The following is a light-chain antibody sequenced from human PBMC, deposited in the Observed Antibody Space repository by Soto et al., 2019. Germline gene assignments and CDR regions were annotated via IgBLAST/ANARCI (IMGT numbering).Light chain of an antibody. V-gene: IGKV1-5*01. CDR3: QQYNSYSSIT. J-gene: IGKJ5*01. CDR1: QSISRW. Sequence: DIQMTQSPSTLSASVGDRVTITCRARQSISRWLAWYQQKPGKAPKVLIYDASSLESGVPSRFSGSGSGTELTLTISSLQPDDFATYYCQQYNSYSSITFGQGTRLEIK. CDR2: DAS.